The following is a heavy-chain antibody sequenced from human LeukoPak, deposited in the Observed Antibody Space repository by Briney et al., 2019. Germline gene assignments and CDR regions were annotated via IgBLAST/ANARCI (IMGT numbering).Heavy chain of an antibody. D-gene: IGHD6-19*01. CDR1: GDSISGYY. CDR2: IQYNGNA. J-gene: IGHJ4*02. V-gene: IGHV4-59*01. Sequence: SETLSLTCTVSGDSISGYYWSWIRQPPGKGLEWIGLIQYNGNANYNPSLKSRITISVDTSNNDFSLNVRSVTAADTAVYYCARVLIDSSGWYHFDSWGQGTLVTVSS. CDR3: ARVLIDSSGWYHFDS.